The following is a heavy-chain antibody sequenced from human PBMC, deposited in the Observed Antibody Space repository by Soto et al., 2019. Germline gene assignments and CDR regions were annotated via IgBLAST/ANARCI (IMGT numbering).Heavy chain of an antibody. CDR2: IWADGNHK. CDR3: AGDTGAAPFDP. Sequence: PGGSLRLSCAASGFSFSIYGMHWVRQAPGKGLEWVAVIWADGNHKYYAESVKGRITISKDNSKNTLYLEMNNLRAEDTAVYYCAGDTGAAPFDPWGQGSLVTVSS. V-gene: IGHV3-33*01. J-gene: IGHJ5*02. D-gene: IGHD6-13*01. CDR1: GFSFSIYG.